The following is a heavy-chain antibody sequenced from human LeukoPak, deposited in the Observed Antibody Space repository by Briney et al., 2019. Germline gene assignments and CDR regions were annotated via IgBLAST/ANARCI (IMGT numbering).Heavy chain of an antibody. CDR3: TPSLYSSGSKNDY. CDR2: IRSKANSYAT. CDR1: GFTFSGSA. J-gene: IGHJ4*02. D-gene: IGHD6-19*01. V-gene: IGHV3-73*01. Sequence: GGSLRLPCAASGFTFSGSAMHWVRQASGKGLEWVGRIRSKANSYATAYAASVKGRFTISRDDSKSTAYLQMNSLKTEDTAVYYCTPSLYSSGSKNDYWGQGTLVTVSS.